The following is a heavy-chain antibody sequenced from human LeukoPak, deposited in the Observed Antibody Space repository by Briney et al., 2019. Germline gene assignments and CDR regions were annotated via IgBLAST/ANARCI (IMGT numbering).Heavy chain of an antibody. CDR1: GYSFTSYW. Sequence: GESLRISCKGSGYSFTSYWISWVRQMPGKGLEWMGRIDPSDSYTNYSPSFQGHVTISADKSISTAYLQWSSLKASDTAMYYRARRSAGKYTNGVCEYWGQGTLVTVSS. J-gene: IGHJ4*02. D-gene: IGHD2-8*01. CDR2: IDPSDSYT. CDR3: ARRSAGKYTNGVCEY. V-gene: IGHV5-10-1*01.